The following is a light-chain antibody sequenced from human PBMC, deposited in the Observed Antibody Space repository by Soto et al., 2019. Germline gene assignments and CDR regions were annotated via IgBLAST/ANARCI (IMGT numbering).Light chain of an antibody. CDR1: SSDVGGYNY. CDR3: SSYTSSSTQ. J-gene: IGLJ3*02. CDR2: DVS. Sequence: QSVLTQPASVSGSPGQSITISCTGTSSDVGGYNYVSWYQQHPGKAPKLMIYDVSNRPSGVSNRFSGSMSGNTASLTISGLQAEDEADYYCSSYTSSSTQFGGGTKLTVL. V-gene: IGLV2-14*01.